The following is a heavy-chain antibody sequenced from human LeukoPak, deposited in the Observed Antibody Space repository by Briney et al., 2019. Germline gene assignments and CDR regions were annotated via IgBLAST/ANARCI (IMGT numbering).Heavy chain of an antibody. V-gene: IGHV3-53*01. D-gene: IGHD6-19*01. J-gene: IGHJ4*02. CDR3: ARDHGAVTGFDY. CDR1: GFTGNSNY. Sequence: PGGSLIFSSAASGFTGNSNYMCWGRQAPGKGVELVSVIYSGGSTYYADSVKGRFTISRDTSKNTLFLQMNSLRAEDTAVYYCARDHGAVTGFDYWGQGTLVTVSS. CDR2: IYSGGST.